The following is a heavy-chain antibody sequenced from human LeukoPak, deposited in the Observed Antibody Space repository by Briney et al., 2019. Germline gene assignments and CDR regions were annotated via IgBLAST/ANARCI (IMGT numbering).Heavy chain of an antibody. Sequence: GGSLRPSCAASGFAVSSNYMSWVRQAPGKELEWVSIVYSGGSTYSADSVKGRSTISRDNSKNTLYLQMNSLRAEDTAVYYCARLIRSYNWFDSWGQGTLVTVSS. V-gene: IGHV3-53*01. J-gene: IGHJ5*01. CDR2: VYSGGST. CDR1: GFAVSSNY. CDR3: ARLIRSYNWFDS. D-gene: IGHD3-10*01.